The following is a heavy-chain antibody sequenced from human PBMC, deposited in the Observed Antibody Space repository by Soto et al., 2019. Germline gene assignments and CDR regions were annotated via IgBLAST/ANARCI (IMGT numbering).Heavy chain of an antibody. CDR1: GGSIGSGSYY. CDR3: ARAGYDRDGGGYYYFDY. Sequence: SETLSLTCTVSGGSIGSGSYYWSWIRQHPGKGFVCIVYINYSGSTFYILSLKSRVTTSIDTSTNQFSLKLSSVTAADTAVYYCARAGYDRDGGGYYYFDYWGQGTLVTVSS. CDR2: INYSGST. D-gene: IGHD3-22*01. J-gene: IGHJ4*02. V-gene: IGHV4-31*03.